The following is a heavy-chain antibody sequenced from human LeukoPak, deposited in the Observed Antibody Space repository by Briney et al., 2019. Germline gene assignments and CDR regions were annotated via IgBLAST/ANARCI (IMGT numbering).Heavy chain of an antibody. CDR3: AKGNYDILTGYYPYYYYMDV. CDR2: ISGSGGRT. Sequence: GGSLRLSCAASGFTFNNYAMNWVRQAPGKGLEWVSSISGSGGRTYYADSVKGRFTISRDNSKNTLYLQMNSLRAEDTAVYYCAKGNYDILTGYYPYYYYMDVWGKGTTVTVSS. V-gene: IGHV3-23*01. J-gene: IGHJ6*03. D-gene: IGHD3-9*01. CDR1: GFTFNNYA.